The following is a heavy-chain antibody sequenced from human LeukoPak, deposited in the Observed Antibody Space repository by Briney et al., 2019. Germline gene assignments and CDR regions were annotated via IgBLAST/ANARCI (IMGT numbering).Heavy chain of an antibody. J-gene: IGHJ4*02. Sequence: PSETLSLTCAVYGGSFSGYYWSWIRPPPGKGLEWIGEINHSGSTNYNPSLKSRVTISVDTSKNQFSLKLSSVTAADTAVYYCARAHGVYYGSGSYYKTRFAYWGQGTLVTVSS. CDR1: GGSFSGYY. V-gene: IGHV4-34*01. CDR3: ARAHGVYYGSGSYYKTRFAY. CDR2: INHSGST. D-gene: IGHD3-10*01.